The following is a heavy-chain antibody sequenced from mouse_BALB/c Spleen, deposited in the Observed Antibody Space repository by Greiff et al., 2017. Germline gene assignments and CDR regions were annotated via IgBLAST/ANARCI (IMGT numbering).Heavy chain of an antibody. D-gene: IGHD1-2*01. CDR1: GFSLTSYG. CDR2: IWAGGST. Sequence: VHLVESGPGLVAPSQSLSITCTVSGFSLTSYGVHWVRQPPGKGLEWLGVIWAGGSTNYNSALMSRLSISKDNSKSQVFLKMNSLQTDDTAMYYCARSGLLRPYFDVWGAGTTVTVSS. CDR3: ARSGLLRPYFDV. V-gene: IGHV2-9*02. J-gene: IGHJ1*01.